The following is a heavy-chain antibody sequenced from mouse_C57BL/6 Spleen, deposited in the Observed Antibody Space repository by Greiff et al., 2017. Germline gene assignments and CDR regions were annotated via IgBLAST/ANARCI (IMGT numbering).Heavy chain of an antibody. CDR2: IHPNSGST. CDR3: ARCYYYGSSYGYFDC. D-gene: IGHD1-1*01. Sequence: QVQLKQPGAELVKPGASVKLSCKASGYTFTSYWMHWVKQRPGQGLEWIGMIHPNSGSTNYNEKFKSKATLTVDKSSSTAYMQLSSLTSEDSAVYYCARCYYYGSSYGYFDCWGQGTTLTVSS. CDR1: GYTFTSYW. V-gene: IGHV1-64*01. J-gene: IGHJ2*01.